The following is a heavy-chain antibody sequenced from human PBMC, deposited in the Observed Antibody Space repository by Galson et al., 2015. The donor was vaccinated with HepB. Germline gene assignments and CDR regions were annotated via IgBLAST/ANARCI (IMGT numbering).Heavy chain of an antibody. J-gene: IGHJ4*02. Sequence: SETLSLTCTVSGGSISSSSYYWGWIRQPPGKGLEGIGSIYYSGSTHYNPSPKSRVTISVDTSKNQFSVKLSSVTAADTAVYYCARGSDYWGQGTLVTVSS. CDR2: IYYSGST. CDR1: GGSISSSSYY. V-gene: IGHV4-39*01. CDR3: ARGSDY.